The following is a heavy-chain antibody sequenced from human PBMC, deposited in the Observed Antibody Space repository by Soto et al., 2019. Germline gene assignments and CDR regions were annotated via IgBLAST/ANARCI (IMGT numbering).Heavy chain of an antibody. J-gene: IGHJ4*02. CDR2: MNPNSGNT. CDR1: GYTFTSYD. Sequence: QVQLVQSGAEVKKPGASVKVSCKASGYTFTSYDINWVRQATGQGLEWMGWMNPNSGNTGYAQKLQGRVTMTRNTSIRTAYMELSSLRSEDTAMYYCARKLVREERNDYWGQGTLVTVSS. CDR3: ARKLVREERNDY. D-gene: IGHD6-13*01. V-gene: IGHV1-8*01.